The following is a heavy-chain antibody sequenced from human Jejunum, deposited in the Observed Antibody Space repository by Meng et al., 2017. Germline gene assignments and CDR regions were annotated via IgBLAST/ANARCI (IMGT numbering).Heavy chain of an antibody. Sequence: VHRQESGPGLVRPSETRSLTCTVSGGSVSSGSYYWSWIRQPPGKGLEWIGYIYYGGTTNYNPSLKSRVTISADTSKNQFSLKLSSVTAADTAVYYCARGSRGYSYGWGQGTLVTVSS. V-gene: IGHV4-61*01. CDR3: ARGSRGYSYG. D-gene: IGHD5-18*01. J-gene: IGHJ4*02. CDR1: GGSVSSGSYY. CDR2: IYYGGTT.